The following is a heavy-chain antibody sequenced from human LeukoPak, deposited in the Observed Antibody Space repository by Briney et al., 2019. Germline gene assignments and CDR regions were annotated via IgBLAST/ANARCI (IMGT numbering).Heavy chain of an antibody. Sequence: SETLSLTCAVYGGSFSGYYWSWIRQPPGKGLEWIGEINHSGSTNYNPSLKSRVTISVDTSKNQFSLKLSSVTAADTAVYYCASVASDYYYYMDVWGKGTTVTVSS. CDR2: INHSGST. CDR1: GGSFSGYY. V-gene: IGHV4-34*01. J-gene: IGHJ6*03. CDR3: ASVASDYYYYMDV.